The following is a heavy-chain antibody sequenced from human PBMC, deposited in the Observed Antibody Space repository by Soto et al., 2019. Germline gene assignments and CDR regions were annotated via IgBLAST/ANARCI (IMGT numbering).Heavy chain of an antibody. D-gene: IGHD3-3*01. CDR2: IYYSGST. V-gene: IGHV4-59*08. J-gene: IGHJ5*02. CDR3: ARLGGYYQSLDT. Sequence: SETLSLTCTVSGGSIDTYYWSWIRQPPGKGLQWIGYIYYSGSTTYSPSLKSRVTISVDRSKNQFSLKLASVTAADTAVYYCARLGGYYQSLDTWGQGTLVTVSS. CDR1: GGSIDTYY.